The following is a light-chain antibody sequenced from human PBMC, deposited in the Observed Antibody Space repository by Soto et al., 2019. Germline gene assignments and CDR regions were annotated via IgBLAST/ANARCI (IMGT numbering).Light chain of an antibody. CDR2: RAS. CDR3: QQYNNWPRT. Sequence: EIVMTQSPATLSVSPGERATLSCRVSQSVSSNLAWYQQKPGQAPRLLIYRASTRATGIPARFSGSGSGTEFTLTISSLQSEDFAVYYGQQYNNWPRTFGQGTKVEIK. J-gene: IGKJ1*01. V-gene: IGKV3-15*01. CDR1: QSVSSN.